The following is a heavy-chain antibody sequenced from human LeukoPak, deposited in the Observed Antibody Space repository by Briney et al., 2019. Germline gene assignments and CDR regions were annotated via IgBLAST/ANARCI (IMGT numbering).Heavy chain of an antibody. Sequence: SQTLSLTCTVSGASISSGDYFWTWIRQPPGKGLEWIGYIFDSGRTDFNPSLKSRVTISVDRFENQFSLRLSSVTAADTAVYYCANADRFCSGSCHVPDAFDFWGQGTMVTVSS. D-gene: IGHD2-15*01. CDR2: IFDSGRT. CDR1: GASISSGDYF. CDR3: ANADRFCSGSCHVPDAFDF. V-gene: IGHV4-30-2*01. J-gene: IGHJ3*01.